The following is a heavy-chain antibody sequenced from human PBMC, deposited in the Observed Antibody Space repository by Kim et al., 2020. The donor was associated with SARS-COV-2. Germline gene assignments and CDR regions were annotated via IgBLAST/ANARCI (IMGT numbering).Heavy chain of an antibody. Sequence: SETLSLTCAFYGGSFSGYYWSWIRQPPGKGLECIGEINHSGSTNYNPSLKSRVTISVDTSKNQFSLKLSSVTAADTAVYYCARVCRLRFLEWFKFDYWGQGTLVTVSS. D-gene: IGHD3-3*01. J-gene: IGHJ4*02. CDR1: GGSFSGYY. CDR3: ARVCRLRFLEWFKFDY. V-gene: IGHV4-34*01. CDR2: INHSGST.